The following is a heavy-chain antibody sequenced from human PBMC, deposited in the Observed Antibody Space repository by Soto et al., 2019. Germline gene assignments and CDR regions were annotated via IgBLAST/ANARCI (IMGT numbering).Heavy chain of an antibody. CDR2: IIPIFGTA. J-gene: IGHJ5*02. D-gene: IGHD2-21*02. V-gene: IGHV1-69*12. CDR1: GGTFSSYA. Sequence: QVQLVQSGAEVKKPGSSVKVSCKASGGTFSSYAISWVRQAPGQGLEWMGGIIPIFGTANYAQKFQGRVTITADESTSTAYMELSSLRSEDTAVYYCARDWTGAYCRGDCYLSPWGQGTLVTVSS. CDR3: ARDWTGAYCRGDCYLSP.